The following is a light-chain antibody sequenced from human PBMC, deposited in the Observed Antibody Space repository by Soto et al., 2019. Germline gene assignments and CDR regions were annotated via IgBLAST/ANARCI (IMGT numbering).Light chain of an antibody. Sequence: DSQMTQSPSTLSASVGDSVTITCRASQSMGRWLAWYQQRPGKAPKLLIYDASTLQRGVPSRFSGSGSGTEFTLDITSLQADDFATYYCQQYKHYSSNTFGRGTKLEI. CDR3: QQYKHYSSNT. CDR1: QSMGRW. CDR2: DAS. J-gene: IGKJ2*01. V-gene: IGKV1-5*01.